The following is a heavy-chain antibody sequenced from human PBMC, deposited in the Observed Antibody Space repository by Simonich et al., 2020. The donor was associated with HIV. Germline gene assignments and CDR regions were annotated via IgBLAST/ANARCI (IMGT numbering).Heavy chain of an antibody. V-gene: IGHV1-8*03. CDR1: GYTFTRYD. CDR2: RNPNSDNT. Sequence: QAQLVQSGAEMKKPGASVKVSCKASGYTFTRYDINWVRQATGQGLEWMGGRNPNSDNTGYAQKFQGRVTFTRNTAISTAYMELRSLISDDTAVYYCARDRGVAAPGVLAFDIWGQGTMVTVSS. CDR3: ARDRGVAAPGVLAFDI. D-gene: IGHD6-13*01. J-gene: IGHJ3*02.